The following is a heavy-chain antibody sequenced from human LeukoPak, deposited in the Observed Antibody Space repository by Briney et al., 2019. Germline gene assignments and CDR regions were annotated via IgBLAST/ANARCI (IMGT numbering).Heavy chain of an antibody. V-gene: IGHV5-51*01. Sequence: GESLKISCKGSGYRFTSYWIGWVRQMPGKGLEWMGIIYPGDSDTRYSPSFQGQVTISADKSISTAYLQWSSLKASDTAMYYCARGSNEDYYYYYMDVWGKGTTVTVSS. CDR3: ARGSNEDYYYYYMDV. CDR1: GYRFTSYW. CDR2: IYPGDSDT. J-gene: IGHJ6*03. D-gene: IGHD4-11*01.